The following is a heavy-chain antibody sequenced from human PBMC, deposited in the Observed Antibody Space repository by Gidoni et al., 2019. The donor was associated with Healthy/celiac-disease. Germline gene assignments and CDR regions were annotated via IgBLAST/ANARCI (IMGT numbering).Heavy chain of an antibody. J-gene: IGHJ4*02. CDR3: ARDHMATRYYFDY. V-gene: IGHV3-21*01. D-gene: IGHD2-21*01. Sequence: EVQLVESGGGLVKPGGSLRLSCAASGFTFSSYSMNWVRQAPGKGLEWVSSISSSSSYIYYADSVKGRFTISRDNAKNSLYLQMNSLRAEDTAVYYCARDHMATRYYFDYWGQGTLVTVSS. CDR1: GFTFSSYS. CDR2: ISSSSSYI.